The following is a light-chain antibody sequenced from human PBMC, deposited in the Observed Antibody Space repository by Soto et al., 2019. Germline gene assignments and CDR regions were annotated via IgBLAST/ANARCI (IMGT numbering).Light chain of an antibody. CDR3: CSYAGSLYV. Sequence: QSVLSQPASVSGSPGQSLTISCTGTSSDVGSYNLVSWYQQHPGKAPKLMIYEGSKRPSGVSNRFSGSKSGNTDSLTISGLQAEDEADYYCCSYAGSLYVFGTGTKVTVL. V-gene: IGLV2-23*01. CDR1: SSDVGSYNL. CDR2: EGS. J-gene: IGLJ1*01.